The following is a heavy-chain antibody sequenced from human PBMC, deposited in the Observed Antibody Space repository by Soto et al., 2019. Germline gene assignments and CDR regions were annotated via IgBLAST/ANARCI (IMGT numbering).Heavy chain of an antibody. J-gene: IGHJ1*01. Sequence: QLQESGPGLVKPSETLSLTCLVSGGSVSSSRYYWGWIRQSPGKGLEWIGTMFYSGSPYYNPSLKSLVTISVDTSKNQFSLNLNSVTAADTAVYYCAGQRRGSSGDCEYFEDWGQGTLVTVSS. CDR2: MFYSGSP. D-gene: IGHD3-22*01. CDR1: GGSVSSSRYY. V-gene: IGHV4-39*01. CDR3: AGQRRGSSGDCEYFED.